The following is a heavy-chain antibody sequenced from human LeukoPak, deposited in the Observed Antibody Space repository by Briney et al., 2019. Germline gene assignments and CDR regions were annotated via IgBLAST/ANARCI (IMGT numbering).Heavy chain of an antibody. J-gene: IGHJ4*02. CDR1: GGSISSYY. Sequence: PSETLSLTCTVSGGSISSYYWSWIRQPPGKGLEWIGYIYYSGSTNYNPSLKSRVTISVDTSKNQFSLKLSSVTAADTAVYYCARDLVGTAMVDYWGQGTLVTVSS. CDR2: IYYSGST. D-gene: IGHD5-18*01. CDR3: ARDLVGTAMVDY. V-gene: IGHV4-59*01.